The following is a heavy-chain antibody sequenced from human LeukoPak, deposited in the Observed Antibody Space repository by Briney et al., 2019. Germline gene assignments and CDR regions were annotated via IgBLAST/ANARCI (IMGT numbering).Heavy chain of an antibody. Sequence: GASVKVSCKASGYTFTDDYIHWVRQAPGQGLEWMGGIIPIFGTANYAQKFQGRVTITADKSTSTAYMELSSLRSEDTAVYYCARSSIIAAAGPYYFDYWGQGTLVTVSS. D-gene: IGHD6-13*01. V-gene: IGHV1-69*06. CDR3: ARSSIIAAAGPYYFDY. CDR2: IIPIFGTA. J-gene: IGHJ4*02. CDR1: GYTFTDDY.